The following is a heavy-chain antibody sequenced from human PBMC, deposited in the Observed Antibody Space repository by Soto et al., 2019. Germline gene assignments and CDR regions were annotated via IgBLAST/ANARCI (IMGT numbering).Heavy chain of an antibody. CDR3: ARYNEEYDFWSGYSH. Sequence: SETLSLTCTVSGGSISSYYWSWIRQPPGKGLEWIGYIYYSGSTNYNPSLKSRVTISVDTSKNQFSLKLSSVTAADTAVYYCARYNEEYDFWSGYSHWGQGTLVTVSS. D-gene: IGHD3-3*01. CDR1: GGSISSYY. CDR2: IYYSGST. J-gene: IGHJ4*02. V-gene: IGHV4-59*01.